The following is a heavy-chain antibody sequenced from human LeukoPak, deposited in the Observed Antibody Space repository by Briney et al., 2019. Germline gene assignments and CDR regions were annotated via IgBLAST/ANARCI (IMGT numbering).Heavy chain of an antibody. V-gene: IGHV4-30-4*08. D-gene: IGHD6-13*01. CDR3: ARGRGGIEDNWFDP. J-gene: IGHJ5*02. CDR1: GGSISSGDYY. Sequence: PSQTLSLTCTVSGGSISSGDYYWSWIRQPPGKGLEWIGYIYYSGSTYYNPSLKSRVTISVDTSKNQFSLKLSSVTAADTAVYYRARGRGGIEDNWFDPWGQGTLVTVSS. CDR2: IYYSGST.